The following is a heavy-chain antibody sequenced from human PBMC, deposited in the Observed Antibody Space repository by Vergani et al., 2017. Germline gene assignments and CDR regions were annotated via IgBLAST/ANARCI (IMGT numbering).Heavy chain of an antibody. CDR3: ARDSVKNSSSHHGAYYYYYGMDV. J-gene: IGHJ6*02. D-gene: IGHD6-13*01. CDR2: ISGSGGST. CDR1: GFTFSSYA. V-gene: IGHV3-23*01. Sequence: EVQLLESGGGLVQPGGSLRLSCAASGFTFSSYAMSWVRQAPGKGLEWVSAISGSGGSTYYADSVKGRFTISRDNSKNTLYLQMNSLRAEDTAVYYCARDSVKNSSSHHGAYYYYYGMDVWGQGTTVTVSS.